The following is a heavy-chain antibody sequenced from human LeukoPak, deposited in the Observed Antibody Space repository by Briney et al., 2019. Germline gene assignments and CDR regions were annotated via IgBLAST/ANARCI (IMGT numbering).Heavy chain of an antibody. D-gene: IGHD3-22*01. CDR1: GGSISSSSYY. CDR2: IYYSGST. Sequence: PSETLSLTCTVSGGSISSSSYYWGWIRQPPGKGLEWIGSIYYSGSTYYNPSLKSRVTISVDTSKNQFSLKLSSVTAADTAVYYCARDHYYDSSGYIGSDAFDIWGQGTMVTVSS. J-gene: IGHJ3*02. CDR3: ARDHYYDSSGYIGSDAFDI. V-gene: IGHV4-39*07.